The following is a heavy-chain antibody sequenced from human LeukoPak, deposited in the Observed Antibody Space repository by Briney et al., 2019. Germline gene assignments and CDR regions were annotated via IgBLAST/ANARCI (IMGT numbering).Heavy chain of an antibody. CDR2: ISSSGSTI. CDR3: ARDNYDSSTPYYFDY. CDR1: GFTFSSYE. J-gene: IGHJ4*02. D-gene: IGHD3-22*01. V-gene: IGHV3-48*03. Sequence: PGGSLRLSCAASGFTFSSYEMNWVRQAPGSWLESVSYISSSGSTIYYADSVKGRFTISRDNAKNSLYLQMNSLRAEDTAVYYCARDNYDSSTPYYFDYWGQGTLVTVSS.